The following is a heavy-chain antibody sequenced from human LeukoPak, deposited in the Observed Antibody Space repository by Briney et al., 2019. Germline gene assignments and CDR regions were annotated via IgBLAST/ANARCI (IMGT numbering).Heavy chain of an antibody. Sequence: SVTVSCKASGGTFSSYAISWVRQAPGQGLEWMGGIIPIFGTANYAQKFQGRVTITADESTSTAYMELSSLRSEDTAVYYCARGAQKILSFGEYPSDAFDIWGQGTMVSVSS. CDR2: IIPIFGTA. V-gene: IGHV1-69*13. CDR1: GGTFSSYA. CDR3: ARGAQKILSFGEYPSDAFDI. D-gene: IGHD3-10*01. J-gene: IGHJ3*02.